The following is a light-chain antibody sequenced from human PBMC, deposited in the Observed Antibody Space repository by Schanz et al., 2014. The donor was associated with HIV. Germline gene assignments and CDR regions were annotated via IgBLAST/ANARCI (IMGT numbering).Light chain of an antibody. CDR2: TDG. CDR3: QSYDGTLRAVV. Sequence: QSVLTQPPSVSGAPGQGVTISCTGSNSNIGATFHIHWYQQLPGRAPKFLISTDGGRPLGVPDRFSVSRSGDSASLVISSLRSEDEADYYCQSYDGTLRAVVFGGGTKLTVL. V-gene: IGLV1-40*01. J-gene: IGLJ2*01. CDR1: NSNIGATFH.